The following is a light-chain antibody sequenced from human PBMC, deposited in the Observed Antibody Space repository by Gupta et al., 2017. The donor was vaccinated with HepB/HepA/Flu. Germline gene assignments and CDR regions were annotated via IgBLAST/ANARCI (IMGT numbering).Light chain of an antibody. CDR1: SLRSYY. Sequence: SSELTQDPAVSVALGQTVRITCQGDSLRSYYASWYQQKPGQAPVLVIYGKNNRPSGIPDRFSGSSSGNTDSLTITGAQAEDDADYYCNSLDSSGNHVVFGGGTKLNVL. CDR2: GKN. CDR3: NSLDSSGNHVV. V-gene: IGLV3-19*01. J-gene: IGLJ2*01.